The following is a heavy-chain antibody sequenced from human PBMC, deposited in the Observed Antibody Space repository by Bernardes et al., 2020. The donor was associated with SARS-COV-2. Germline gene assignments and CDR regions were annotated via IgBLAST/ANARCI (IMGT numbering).Heavy chain of an antibody. Sequence: ASVKVSCKASGYTYTNYGIGWVRQAPGHGLEWLGWISGYNGNTNYARHLQDRISMTADISTNTAFMELRRLRSDDTAVYYWARVEGFCSGGTCFSRFYFDHWGQGTLVSVSS. CDR1: GYTYTNYG. CDR2: ISGYNGNT. V-gene: IGHV1-18*04. D-gene: IGHD2-15*01. J-gene: IGHJ4*02. CDR3: ARVEGFCSGGTCFSRFYFDH.